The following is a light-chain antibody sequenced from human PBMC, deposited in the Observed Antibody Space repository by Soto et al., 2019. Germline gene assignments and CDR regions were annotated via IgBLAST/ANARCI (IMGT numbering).Light chain of an antibody. CDR2: ASF. CDR3: QQSYSTPLT. J-gene: IGKJ4*01. CDR1: QSISTY. Sequence: DIQMTQSPSSLSASVGDTVSITCRASQSISTYLNWYQQKPGKAPKVLIYASFNLQSGVPPRFTGSGSGTDFTLTISTLKPEDFATYYCQQSYSTPLTFGGGTKVEIK. V-gene: IGKV1-39*01.